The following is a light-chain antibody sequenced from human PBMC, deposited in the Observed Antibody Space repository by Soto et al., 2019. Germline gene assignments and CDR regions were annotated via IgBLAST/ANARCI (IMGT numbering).Light chain of an antibody. V-gene: IGKV3-15*01. Sequence: EILMTQSPATLSLSPGEGVTLSCRAAQDVTNSVAWYQQKSGQAPRLLIYDASARASGVSARFSGSGSGTDFTLTISGLQSEDSAVYFCQQYISRPLSFGQGTRLEIK. CDR2: DAS. CDR1: QDVTNS. CDR3: QQYISRPLS. J-gene: IGKJ5*01.